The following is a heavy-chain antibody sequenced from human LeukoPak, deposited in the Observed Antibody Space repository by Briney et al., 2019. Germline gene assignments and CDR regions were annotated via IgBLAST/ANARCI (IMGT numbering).Heavy chain of an antibody. CDR3: ASKVGIGFDY. D-gene: IGHD2-21*01. CDR2: VYHSGST. V-gene: IGHV4-30-2*01. J-gene: IGHJ4*02. CDR1: GGSISSGGYS. Sequence: PSQTLSLTCAVSGGSISSGGYSWSWIRQPPGKGLEWIGYVYHSGSTYYNPSLKSRVTISVDRSKNQFSLKLSSVTAADTAVYYCASKVGIGFDYWGQGTLATVSS.